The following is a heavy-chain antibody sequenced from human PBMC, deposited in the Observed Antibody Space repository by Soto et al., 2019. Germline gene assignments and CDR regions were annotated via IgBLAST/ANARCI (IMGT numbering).Heavy chain of an antibody. D-gene: IGHD3-10*01. CDR3: ARVSGIYYYGMDV. V-gene: IGHV4-59*12. J-gene: IGHJ6*02. CDR2: IYYSGST. Sequence: SETLSLTCTVSGGSISTYYWSWIRQPPGKGLEWIGYIYYSGSTNYNPSLKSRVTISVDTSKNQFSLKLSSVTAADTAVYYCARVSGIYYYGMDVWGQGTTVTVSS. CDR1: GGSISTYY.